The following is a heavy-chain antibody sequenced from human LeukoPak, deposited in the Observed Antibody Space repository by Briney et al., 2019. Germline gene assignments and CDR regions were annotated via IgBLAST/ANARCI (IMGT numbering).Heavy chain of an antibody. CDR1: GFTVSNSH. CDR2: IYSGGST. Sequence: PGGSLRLSCEASGFTVSNSHMSWVRQAPGKGLEWVSLIYSGGSTYYADSVKGRFTISRDNSKNTVYLQMSSLRAEDTAVYFCARSMMALAGPFDYWGQGTLVTVSS. J-gene: IGHJ4*02. V-gene: IGHV3-53*01. CDR3: ARSMMALAGPFDY. D-gene: IGHD6-13*01.